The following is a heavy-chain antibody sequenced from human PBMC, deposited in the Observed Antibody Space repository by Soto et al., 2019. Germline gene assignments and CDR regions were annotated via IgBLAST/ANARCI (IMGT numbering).Heavy chain of an antibody. CDR2: ISYDGNTE. CDR3: AKLGLLYYYDSSGYYPGPVDY. V-gene: IGHV3-30*18. CDR1: GFTFSSYG. D-gene: IGHD3-22*01. J-gene: IGHJ4*02. Sequence: QVQLVESGGGVVQPGRSLRLSCAASGFTFSSYGMHWVRQAPGKGLEWVAIISYDGNTEYYEDSVKGRFAISRDNSKNTLYLQMNGLSSEDTAVYYCAKLGLLYYYDSSGYYPGPVDYWGQGTLVTVSP.